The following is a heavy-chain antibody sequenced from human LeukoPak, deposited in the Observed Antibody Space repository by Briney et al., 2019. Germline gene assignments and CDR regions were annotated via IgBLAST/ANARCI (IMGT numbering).Heavy chain of an antibody. CDR3: TRTNYGDYNWFDP. Sequence: SETLSLTCTVSGGAVSSGSYYWSWIRQPPGQGLEWIGYIHYSGSTKYSPSLKSRVTMSVDTSKNQFSLEVTSVTAADTAIYYCTRTNYGDYNWFDPWGQGTLVTVSS. CDR1: GGAVSSGSYY. D-gene: IGHD4-17*01. J-gene: IGHJ5*02. CDR2: IHYSGST. V-gene: IGHV4-61*01.